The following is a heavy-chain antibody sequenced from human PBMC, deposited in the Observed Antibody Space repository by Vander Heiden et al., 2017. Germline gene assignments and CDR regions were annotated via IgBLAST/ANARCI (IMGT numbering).Heavy chain of an antibody. V-gene: IGHV3-30*18. CDR1: GFSSRTYG. Sequence: VHLVESGGGVAQPGRFLSLPCAASGFSSRTYGMHWVHQPPGKGREWVAVMSADGSETYYADSVKGGFTISRDNFKKTLYLEMNRLRVEDTAVYYCAKDYYPHMTFIVVVTNSRDYWGQGTLLTVSS. D-gene: IGHD3-22*01. CDR2: MSADGSET. J-gene: IGHJ4*02. CDR3: AKDYYPHMTFIVVVTNSRDY.